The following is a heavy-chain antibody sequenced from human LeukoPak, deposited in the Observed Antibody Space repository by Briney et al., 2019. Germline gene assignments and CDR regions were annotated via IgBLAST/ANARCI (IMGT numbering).Heavy chain of an antibody. J-gene: IGHJ6*04. Sequence: GGSLRLSCAASGFTFYSFWMTWVRQAPGKGLEWVSYISSSGSTIYYADSVKGRFTISRDNAKNSLYLQMNSLRAEDTAVYYCAELGITMIGGVWGKGTTVTISS. V-gene: IGHV3-48*04. D-gene: IGHD3-10*02. CDR1: GFTFYSFW. CDR3: AELGITMIGGV. CDR2: ISSSGSTI.